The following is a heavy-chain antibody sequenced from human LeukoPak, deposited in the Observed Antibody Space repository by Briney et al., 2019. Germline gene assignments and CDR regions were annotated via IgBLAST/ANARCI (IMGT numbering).Heavy chain of an antibody. V-gene: IGHV4-59*01. CDR3: ARGWASGGTRRIFDY. CDR2: IYYSGST. Sequence: SETLSLTRTVSGGSISSYYWSWIRQPPGKGLEWIGYIYYSGSTNYNPSLKSRVTISVDTSKNQFSLKLSSVTAADTAVYYCARGWASGGTRRIFDYWGQGTLATVSS. J-gene: IGHJ4*02. CDR1: GGSISSYY. D-gene: IGHD2-15*01.